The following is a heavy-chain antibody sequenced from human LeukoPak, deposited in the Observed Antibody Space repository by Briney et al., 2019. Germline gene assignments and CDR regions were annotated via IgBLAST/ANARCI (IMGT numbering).Heavy chain of an antibody. V-gene: IGHV5-51*01. D-gene: IGHD2-2*01. J-gene: IGHJ4*02. CDR3: ATEGYRDDCSSTSCYRGYYFDY. CDR1: GYSFTSYW. Sequence: GESLKISCKGSGYSFTSYWIGWVRQMPGKGLEWMGIIYPGDSDTRYSPSFQGQVTISADKSINTAYLQWSSLKASDTAMYYCATEGYRDDCSSTSCYRGYYFDYWGQGTLVTVSS. CDR2: IYPGDSDT.